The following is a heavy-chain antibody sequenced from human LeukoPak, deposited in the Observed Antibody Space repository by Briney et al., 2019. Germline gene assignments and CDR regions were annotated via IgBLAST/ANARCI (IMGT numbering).Heavy chain of an antibody. Sequence: SQTLSLTSTVSGDSISSGDYYWSWIRQPAGKGLEWIGRIYTSGSTNYNPSLKSRVTISVDTSKNQFSLKLSSVTAADTAVYYCARGSYYYDSSGYSDYYYYMDVWGKGTTVTISS. D-gene: IGHD3-22*01. V-gene: IGHV4-61*02. CDR2: IYTSGST. J-gene: IGHJ6*03. CDR1: GDSISSGDYY. CDR3: ARGSYYYDSSGYSDYYYYMDV.